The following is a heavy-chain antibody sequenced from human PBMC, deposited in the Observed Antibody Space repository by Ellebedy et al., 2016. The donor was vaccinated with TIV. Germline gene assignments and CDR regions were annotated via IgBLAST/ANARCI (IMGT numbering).Heavy chain of an antibody. CDR2: VHHSGSL. V-gene: IGHV4-39*07. CDR1: GGSISTDVHY. Sequence: MPSETLSLTCSVSGGSISTDVHYWGWIRQSPEKGLEWIGNVHHSGSLYYSPSLKSRVTISVDTSKNQFSLNLRSMTAADTAICYCARGVLWFGTAYFDYWGQGSLVAVSS. J-gene: IGHJ4*02. D-gene: IGHD3-10*01. CDR3: ARGVLWFGTAYFDY.